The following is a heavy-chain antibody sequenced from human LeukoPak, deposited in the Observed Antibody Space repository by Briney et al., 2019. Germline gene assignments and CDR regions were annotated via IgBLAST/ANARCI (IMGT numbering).Heavy chain of an antibody. CDR1: GFTFSNYA. D-gene: IGHD3-9*01. J-gene: IGHJ4*02. CDR3: AKWGDYDVLTGYYVSDY. Sequence: GSLRLSCAASGFTFSNYAMSWVRPAPGKGLEWVSAITGSGGNTYYADSVKGRFTISRDNSKNTVFLQMNSLRAEDTAVYYCAKWGDYDVLTGYYVSDYWGQGTLVTVCS. CDR2: ITGSGGNT. V-gene: IGHV3-23*01.